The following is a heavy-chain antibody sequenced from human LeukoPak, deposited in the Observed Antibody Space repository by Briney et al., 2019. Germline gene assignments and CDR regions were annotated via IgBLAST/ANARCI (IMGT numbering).Heavy chain of an antibody. V-gene: IGHV1-69*04. D-gene: IGHD2/OR15-2a*01. CDR2: IIPILGIA. CDR1: GGTFSSYA. CDR3: ASPFNVYCGMDV. J-gene: IGHJ6*02. Sequence: GASVKVSCKASGGTFSSYAISWVRQAPGQGLEWMGRIIPILGIANYAQKFQGRVTITADKSTSTAYMELSSLRSEDTAVYYCASPFNVYCGMDVWGQGTTVTVSS.